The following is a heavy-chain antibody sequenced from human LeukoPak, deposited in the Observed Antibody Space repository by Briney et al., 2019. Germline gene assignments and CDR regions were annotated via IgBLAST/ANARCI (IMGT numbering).Heavy chain of an antibody. J-gene: IGHJ4*02. CDR1: GYTFTGYY. CDR3: ARDGYDFWSGYYTGDPQFDY. Sequence: ASVKVSCKASGYTFTGYYMHWVRQAPGQGREWMGWNNPNSGGTNYAQKFQGRVTMTRDTSISTAYMELSRLRSDDTAVYYCARDGYDFWSGYYTGDPQFDYWGQGTLVTVSS. CDR2: NNPNSGGT. D-gene: IGHD3-3*01. V-gene: IGHV1-2*02.